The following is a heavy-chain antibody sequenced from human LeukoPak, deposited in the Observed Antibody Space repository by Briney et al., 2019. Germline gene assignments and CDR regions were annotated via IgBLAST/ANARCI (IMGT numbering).Heavy chain of an antibody. J-gene: IGHJ4*02. D-gene: IGHD2-2*01. CDR2: INYSGNT. V-gene: IGHV4-39*01. CDR1: GGSISSSSYY. CDR3: ARIDTVVLPSTMFDY. Sequence: SETLSLTCSVSGGSISSSSYYWGWIRQPPGKGLEWIGSINYSGNTYYNPSLKSRVTISVDTSRNQFSLKLSSVTAADTALYYCARIDTVVLPSTMFDYWGQGTLVTVSS.